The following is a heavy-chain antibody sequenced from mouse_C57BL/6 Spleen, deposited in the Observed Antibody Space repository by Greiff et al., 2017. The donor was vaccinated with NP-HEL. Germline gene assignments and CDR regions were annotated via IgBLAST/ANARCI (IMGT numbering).Heavy chain of an antibody. Sequence: VQLQQSGAELVRPGTSVKMSCKASGYTFTNYWIGWAKQRPGHGLEWIGDIYPGGGYTNYNEKFKGKATLTADKSSSTAYMQFSSLTSEDSASYYCERGELGRLTDWGQGTPVTVSA. CDR3: ERGELGRLTD. J-gene: IGHJ3*01. D-gene: IGHD4-1*01. CDR2: IYPGGGYT. V-gene: IGHV1-63*01. CDR1: GYTFTNYW.